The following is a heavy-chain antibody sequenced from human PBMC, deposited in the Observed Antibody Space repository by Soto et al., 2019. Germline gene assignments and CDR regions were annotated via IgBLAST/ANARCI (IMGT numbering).Heavy chain of an antibody. CDR1: GGSISSDY. CDR3: ARIGSGYFYGAFDS. CDR2: IYDSGST. V-gene: IGHV4-59*01. J-gene: IGHJ4*02. Sequence: SETLSLTCTVSGGSISSDYWSWIRQPPGKGLEWIGNIYDSGSTNYNPSLKSRVTMSVDTSKNQISLMLNAVTAADTAVYYCARIGSGYFYGAFDSWGQGILVTVS. D-gene: IGHD2-21*02.